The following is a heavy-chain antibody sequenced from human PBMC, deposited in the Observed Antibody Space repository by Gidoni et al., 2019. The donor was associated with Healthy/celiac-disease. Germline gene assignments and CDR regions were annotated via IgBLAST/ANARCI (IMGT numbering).Heavy chain of an antibody. CDR3: ARGERGHNAFDI. V-gene: IGHV3-30*04. J-gene: IGHJ3*02. CDR2: ISYDGSNK. CDR1: GFTFSSYA. Sequence: QVQLVESGGGVVQPGRSLRLSCAASGFTFSSYAMHWVRQAPGKGLEWVAVISYDGSNKYYADSVKGRFTISRDNSKNTLYLQMNSLRAEDTAVYYCARGERGHNAFDIWGQGTMVTVSS.